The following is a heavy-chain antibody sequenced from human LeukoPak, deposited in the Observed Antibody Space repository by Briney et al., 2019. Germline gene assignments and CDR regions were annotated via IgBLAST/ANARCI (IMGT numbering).Heavy chain of an antibody. CDR1: GFTFTSYA. J-gene: IGHJ4*02. CDR3: AKARWVSSWYYFDY. V-gene: IGHV3-23*01. Sequence: GGSLRLSCAASGFTFTSYAMSWVRQAPGKGLEWVSAISGSGGSTYYADSVKGRFTISRDNSKNTLYLQMNSLRAEDTAVYYCAKARWVSSWYYFDYWGQGTLVTVSS. D-gene: IGHD6-13*01. CDR2: ISGSGGST.